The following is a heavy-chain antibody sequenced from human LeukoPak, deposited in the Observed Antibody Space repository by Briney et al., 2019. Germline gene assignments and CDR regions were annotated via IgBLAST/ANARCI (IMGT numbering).Heavy chain of an antibody. V-gene: IGHV3-23*01. J-gene: IGHJ4*02. CDR2: ISGSGGST. CDR3: ASTLTYYYDSSGYYLDY. D-gene: IGHD3-22*01. CDR1: GFTFSSYA. Sequence: GGSLRLSCAASGFTFSSYAMSWVRQAPGEGLEWVSAISGSGGSTYYADSVKGRFTISRDNSKNTLYLQMNSLRAEDTAVYYCASTLTYYYDSSGYYLDYWGQGTLVTVSS.